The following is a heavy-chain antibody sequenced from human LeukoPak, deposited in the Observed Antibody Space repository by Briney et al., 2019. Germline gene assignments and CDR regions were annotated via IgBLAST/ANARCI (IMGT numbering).Heavy chain of an antibody. V-gene: IGHV3-64*01. D-gene: IGHD7-27*01. CDR1: GFTFSSYA. Sequence: GGSLRLSCAASGFTFSSYAMHWVRQAPGKGLEYVSAISSNGGSTYYANSVKGRFTISRDNSKNTLYLQMGSLRAEDMAVYYCARVGKKYPTLDYWGQGTLVTVSS. J-gene: IGHJ4*02. CDR3: ARVGKKYPTLDY. CDR2: ISSNGGST.